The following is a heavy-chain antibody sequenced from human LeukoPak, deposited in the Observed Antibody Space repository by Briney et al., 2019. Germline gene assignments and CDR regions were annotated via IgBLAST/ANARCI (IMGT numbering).Heavy chain of an antibody. J-gene: IGHJ4*02. D-gene: IGHD3-10*01. CDR2: INHSGST. Sequence: SETLSLTCAVYGGSFSGYYWSWIRQPPGKGLEWIGEINHSGSTNYNPSLKSRVTISVDTSKNQFSLKLSSVTAADTAVYYCARGSMVRGVIIVPPFDYWGQGTLVTVSS. V-gene: IGHV4-34*01. CDR1: GGSFSGYY. CDR3: ARGSMVRGVIIVPPFDY.